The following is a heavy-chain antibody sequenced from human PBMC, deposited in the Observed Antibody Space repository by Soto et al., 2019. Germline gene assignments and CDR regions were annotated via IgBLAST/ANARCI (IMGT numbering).Heavy chain of an antibody. CDR2: IWYDGSNK. CDR3: ARDNRYCSGGSCYSSYYYYGMDV. V-gene: IGHV3-33*01. J-gene: IGHJ6*02. CDR1: GFTFSSYG. Sequence: LSLTCAASGFTFSSYGMHWVRQAPGKGLEWVAVIWYDGSNKYYADSVKGRFTISRDNSKNTLYLQMNSLRAEDTAVYYCARDNRYCSGGSCYSSYYYYGMDVWGQGTTVTVSS. D-gene: IGHD2-15*01.